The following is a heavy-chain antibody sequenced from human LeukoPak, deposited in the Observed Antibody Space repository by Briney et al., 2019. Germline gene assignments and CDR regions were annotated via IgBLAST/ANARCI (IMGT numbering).Heavy chain of an antibody. CDR1: GFTFSSYS. D-gene: IGHD4-11*01. CDR3: AKDLTVTSTCYFDS. V-gene: IGHV3-21*01. Sequence: GGSLRLSCAASGFTFSSYSMNWVRRAPGKGLEWVSSITSTSSYIYYADSVRGRFTVSRDNAKNSLYLQMNSLRAEDTAVYYCAKDLTVTSTCYFDSWGQGTLVTVSS. J-gene: IGHJ4*02. CDR2: ITSTSSYI.